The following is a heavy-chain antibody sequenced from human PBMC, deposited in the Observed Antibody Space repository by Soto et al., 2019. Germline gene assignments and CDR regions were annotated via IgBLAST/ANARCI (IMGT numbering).Heavy chain of an antibody. V-gene: IGHV4-31*03. CDR1: GGSISSGGYY. D-gene: IGHD5-18*01. J-gene: IGHJ5*02. CDR2: IYYSGST. Sequence: PSETLSLTCTVSGGSISSGGYYWSWIRQHPGKGLERIGYIYYSGSTYYNPSLKSRVTISVDTSKNQFSLKLSSVTAADTAVYYCARDLRGYSYGSGNWFDPWGQGTLVTVSS. CDR3: ARDLRGYSYGSGNWFDP.